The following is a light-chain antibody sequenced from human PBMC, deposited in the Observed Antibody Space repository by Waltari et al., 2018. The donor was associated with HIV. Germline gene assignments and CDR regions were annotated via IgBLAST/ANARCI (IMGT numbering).Light chain of an antibody. CDR3: SSYSTSTSPYV. CDR2: DVN. CDR1: SSAVGGINF. Sequence: QSALPQPASVSGSPGQSIAISCSGTSSAVGGINFVSCYHQHPGKAPTLMFYDVNNRPSGVATHLSGAKYGDTASLTTTALQSEDDAAYYCSSYSTSTSPYVFGTGTKLTVL. V-gene: IGLV2-14*01. J-gene: IGLJ1*01.